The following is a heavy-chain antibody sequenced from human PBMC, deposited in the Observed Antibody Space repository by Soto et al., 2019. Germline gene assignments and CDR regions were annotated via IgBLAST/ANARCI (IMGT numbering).Heavy chain of an antibody. V-gene: IGHV3-13*01. CDR3: ARVPYGSGSYMLDQNWYFDL. CDR1: GFTFSSYD. J-gene: IGHJ2*01. CDR2: IGTAGDT. D-gene: IGHD3-10*01. Sequence: GGSLRLSCAASGFTFSSYDMHWVRQATGKGLEWVSAIGTAGDTYYPGSVKGRFTISRENAKNSLYLQMNSLRAEDTAVYYCARVPYGSGSYMLDQNWYFDLWGRGTLVTVSS.